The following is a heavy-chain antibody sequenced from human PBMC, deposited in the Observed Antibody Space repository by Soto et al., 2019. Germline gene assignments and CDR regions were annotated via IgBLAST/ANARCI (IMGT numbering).Heavy chain of an antibody. D-gene: IGHD4-17*01. CDR3: ARRWSYGDFGGNAFDI. J-gene: IGHJ3*02. CDR2: ISSSGSMT. V-gene: IGHV3-11*01. Sequence: QVQLVESGGGLVKPGGSLRLSCAASGFSFRDYYMTWIRQAPGKGLEWVSHISSSGSMTYYADSVKGRFTISRDNAKNSLYLQMNSLRVEDSAVFYCARRWSYGDFGGNAFDIWGQGTMVTVSS. CDR1: GFSFRDYY.